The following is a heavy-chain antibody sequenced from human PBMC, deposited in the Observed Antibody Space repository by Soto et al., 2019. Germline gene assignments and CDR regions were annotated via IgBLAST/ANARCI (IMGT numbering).Heavy chain of an antibody. CDR1: GGTFSSYA. Sequence: ASVKVSCKASGGTFSSYAISWVRQAPGQGLEWMGGITPIFGTANYAQKFQGRVTITADESTSTAYMELSSLRSEDTAVYYCARSSYDSSGYYPELDYWGQGTLVTVSS. CDR2: ITPIFGTA. D-gene: IGHD3-22*01. V-gene: IGHV1-69*13. CDR3: ARSSYDSSGYYPELDY. J-gene: IGHJ4*02.